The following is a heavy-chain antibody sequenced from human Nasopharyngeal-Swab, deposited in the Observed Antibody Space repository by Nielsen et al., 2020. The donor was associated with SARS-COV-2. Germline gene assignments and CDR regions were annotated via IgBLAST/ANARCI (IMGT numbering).Heavy chain of an antibody. D-gene: IGHD5-12*01. V-gene: IGHV3-69-1*01. J-gene: IGHJ4*02. Sequence: GESLKISCATSGFTFSPYTMTWVRQAPGKGLQWISYITSGNSVQYADSARGRFTIYRDNAKNSLYLQMKSLTAEDTAVYYCARERGGGYGDYLGQGTLDTVSS. CDR3: ARERGGGYGDY. CDR2: ITSGNSV. CDR1: GFTFSPYT.